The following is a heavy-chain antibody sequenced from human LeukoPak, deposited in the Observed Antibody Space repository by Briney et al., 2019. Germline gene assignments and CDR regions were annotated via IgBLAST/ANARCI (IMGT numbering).Heavy chain of an antibody. CDR1: GYTFSNYD. Sequence: ASVKVSCKASGYTFSNYDINWVRQATGQGLEWMGWMNPNSGNTGYAQKFQGRLTMNRNTSIGTAYMELSSLRSEDTAVYYCARVDARRSYFSRLDYWGQGTLVTVSS. CDR2: MNPNSGNT. CDR3: ARVDARRSYFSRLDY. D-gene: IGHD1-26*01. J-gene: IGHJ4*02. V-gene: IGHV1-8*01.